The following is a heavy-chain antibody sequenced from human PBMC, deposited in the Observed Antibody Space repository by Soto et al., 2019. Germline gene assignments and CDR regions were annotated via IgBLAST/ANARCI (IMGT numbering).Heavy chain of an antibody. CDR1: GYNFTNYW. J-gene: IGHJ3*02. CDR2: IYPGDSDT. CDR3: ARHVSMTKGAFDS. V-gene: IGHV5-51*01. D-gene: IGHD4-17*01. Sequence: RGESLKISCKGSGYNFTNYWIGWVRQMPGKGLEWMGIIYPGDSDTRYSPSFQGQVTISADKSISTAYLQWSSLKASDTAMYYCARHVSMTKGAFDSWGHGTRVTVSS.